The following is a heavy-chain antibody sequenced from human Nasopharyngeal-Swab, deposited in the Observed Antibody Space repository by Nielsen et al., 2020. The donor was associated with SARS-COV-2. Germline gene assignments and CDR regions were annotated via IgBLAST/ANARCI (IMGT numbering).Heavy chain of an antibody. CDR3: ARVGGATVPLSTFDI. D-gene: IGHD1-26*01. Sequence: GGSLRLSCAASGLAVSTNFLTWVRQAPGRGLEWVSVIYAGDTTHYADSVKGRFAISRDDSKNTLYLQMNSLRAEDTALYFCARVGGATVPLSTFDIWGPGTTVTVSS. J-gene: IGHJ3*02. CDR2: IYAGDTT. V-gene: IGHV3-53*01. CDR1: GLAVSTNF.